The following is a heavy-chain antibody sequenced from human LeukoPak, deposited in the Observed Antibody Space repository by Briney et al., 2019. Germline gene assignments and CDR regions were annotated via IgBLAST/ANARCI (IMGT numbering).Heavy chain of an antibody. V-gene: IGHV3-7*01. D-gene: IGHD3-3*01. CDR2: IKQDGSEK. J-gene: IGHJ3*02. CDR1: GFTFSSYW. CDR3: ARCRQGETVLRFLEWFRDDAFDI. Sequence: GGSLRLSCAASGFTFSSYWMSWVRQAPGKGLEWVANIKQDGSEKYYVDSVKGRFTISRDNAKNSLYLQMNSLRAEDTAVYYCARCRQGETVLRFLEWFRDDAFDIWGQGTMVTVSS.